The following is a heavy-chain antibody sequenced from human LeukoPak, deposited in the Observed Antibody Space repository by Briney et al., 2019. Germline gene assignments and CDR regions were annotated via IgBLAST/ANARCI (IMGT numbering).Heavy chain of an antibody. V-gene: IGHV4-59*01. J-gene: IGHJ6*03. CDR3: ARAYYYGSGGGDYMDV. CDR2: IYYSGST. D-gene: IGHD3-10*01. CDR1: GGSISSYY. Sequence: SETLSLTCTASGGSISSYYWSWIRQPPGKGLEWIGYIYYSGSTNYNPSLKSRVTISVDTSKNQFSLKLSSVTAADTAVYYCARAYYYGSGGGDYMDVWGKGTTVTISS.